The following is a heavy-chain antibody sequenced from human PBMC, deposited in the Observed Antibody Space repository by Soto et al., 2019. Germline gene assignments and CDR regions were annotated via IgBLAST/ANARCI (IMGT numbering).Heavy chain of an antibody. CDR3: ARLGGYVSVGYYYLWDS. D-gene: IGHD3-22*01. Sequence: SETLSLTCRVSDGSMNSDSSYWGWIRQPPGTGLEWIGVINHSGSTYHNLSLKGRATMSVDASRNQFSLKLTSMTAADTAVYYCARLGGYVSVGYYYLWDSWGQGTLVTVSS. J-gene: IGHJ4*02. CDR2: INHSGST. CDR1: DGSMNSDSSY. V-gene: IGHV4-39*01.